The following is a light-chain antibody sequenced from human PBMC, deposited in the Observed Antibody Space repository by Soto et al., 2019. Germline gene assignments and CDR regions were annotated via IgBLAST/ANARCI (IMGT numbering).Light chain of an antibody. V-gene: IGLV2-14*01. Sequence: QSALTQPASVSGSPGQSITISCTGTSSDVGGYEVVSWYQQHPDNAPKLIIYDVSDRPSGESSRFSGSKSANTASLTISGLQAEDEADYYCSSYTSSGTYVFGTGTKVTVL. CDR2: DVS. CDR3: SSYTSSGTYV. J-gene: IGLJ1*01. CDR1: SSDVGGYEV.